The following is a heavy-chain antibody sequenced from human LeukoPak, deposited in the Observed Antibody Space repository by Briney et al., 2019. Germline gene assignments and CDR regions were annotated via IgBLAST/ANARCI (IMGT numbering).Heavy chain of an antibody. D-gene: IGHD3-3*01. V-gene: IGHV4-34*01. J-gene: IGHJ2*01. CDR2: INHSGST. CDR1: GGSFSGYY. Sequence: SETLSLTCAVYGGSFSGYYWSWIRQPPGKGLEWIGEINHSGSTNYNPSRKSRVTISVDTSKNQFSLKLSSVTAADTAVYYCARGMTIWLRWYFDLWGRGTLVTVSS. CDR3: ARGMTIWLRWYFDL.